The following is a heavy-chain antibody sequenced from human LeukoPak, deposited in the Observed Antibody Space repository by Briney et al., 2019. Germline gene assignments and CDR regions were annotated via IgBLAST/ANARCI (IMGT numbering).Heavy chain of an antibody. J-gene: IGHJ4*02. Sequence: PGGSLRLSCAASGFTFDDYGMNWVRQAPGKGLEWVSGINWNGGSTGYADSVKGRFTISRDNAKNSLYLQMNSLRAEDTALYYCARGYSGYDWGYCFDYWGQGTLVTVSS. D-gene: IGHD5-12*01. V-gene: IGHV3-20*04. CDR1: GFTFDDYG. CDR3: ARGYSGYDWGYCFDY. CDR2: INWNGGST.